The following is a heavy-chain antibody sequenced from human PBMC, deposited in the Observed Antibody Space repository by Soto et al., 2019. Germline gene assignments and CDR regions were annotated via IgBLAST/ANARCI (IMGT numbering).Heavy chain of an antibody. D-gene: IGHD6-19*01. Sequence: PSETLSLTCAVYGGSFSGYYWGWIRQPPGKGLEWIGEINHSGSANYNPSLKSRVTISVDTSKNQFSLKLSSVTAADTAVYYCAKPVAGMPGSFAYWGRGILVTVS. CDR1: GGSFSGYY. CDR3: AKPVAGMPGSFAY. J-gene: IGHJ4*02. V-gene: IGHV4-34*01. CDR2: INHSGSA.